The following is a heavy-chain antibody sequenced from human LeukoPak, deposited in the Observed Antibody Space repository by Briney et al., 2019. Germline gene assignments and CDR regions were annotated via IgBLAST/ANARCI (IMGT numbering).Heavy chain of an antibody. Sequence: ASVKVSCKASGYTFTGYYMHWARQAPGQGLEWMGWINPNSGGTNYAQKFQGRVTMTRDTSISTAYMELSRLGSDDTAVYYCARVWAYCSGGSCSYYFDYWGQGTLVTVSS. J-gene: IGHJ4*02. CDR1: GYTFTGYY. D-gene: IGHD2-15*01. CDR3: ARVWAYCSGGSCSYYFDY. V-gene: IGHV1-2*02. CDR2: INPNSGGT.